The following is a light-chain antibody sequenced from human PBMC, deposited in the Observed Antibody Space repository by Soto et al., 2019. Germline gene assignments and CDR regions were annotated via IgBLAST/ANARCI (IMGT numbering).Light chain of an antibody. CDR3: QQYNNLPAIT. CDR2: GAS. Sequence: EIVMTQSPATLSVSPGERATLSCRPSQSVSSYLAWYQQKPGQAPRLLIYGASTRATGIPARFSASGSGTEFTLTLSSLQSEDFAVYYCQQYNNLPAITFGQGTRLQIK. J-gene: IGKJ5*01. V-gene: IGKV3-15*01. CDR1: QSVSSY.